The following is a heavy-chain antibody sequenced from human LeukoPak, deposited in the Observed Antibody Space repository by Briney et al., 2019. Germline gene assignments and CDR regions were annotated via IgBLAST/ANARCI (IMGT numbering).Heavy chain of an antibody. V-gene: IGHV3-21*01. CDR2: ITSGRTYM. Sequence: GGSLRLSCEASGFTFSSYSMNWVHQAPGKGLEWVSTITSGRTYMYYADSVKGRFTISRDNAKNSVYLQMNSLRAEDTGVYYCARDLRPTTVLGPDGDYFNMDVWGQGTTVTVSS. CDR1: GFTFSSYS. CDR3: ARDLRPTTVLGPDGDYFNMDV. J-gene: IGHJ6*02. D-gene: IGHD4-17*01.